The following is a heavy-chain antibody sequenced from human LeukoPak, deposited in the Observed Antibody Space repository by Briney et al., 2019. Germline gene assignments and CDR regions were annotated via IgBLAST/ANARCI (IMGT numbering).Heavy chain of an antibody. V-gene: IGHV1-69*05. D-gene: IGHD5-18*01. Sequence: SVKVSCKASGGTFSSYAISWVRQAPGQGLEWMGGIIPIFGTANYAQKFQGRVTITTDESTTTANMELSSLRSEDTAVYYCARATQLWRHYYYMDVWGKGTTVTVSS. CDR2: IIPIFGTA. CDR1: GGTFSSYA. CDR3: ARATQLWRHYYYMDV. J-gene: IGHJ6*03.